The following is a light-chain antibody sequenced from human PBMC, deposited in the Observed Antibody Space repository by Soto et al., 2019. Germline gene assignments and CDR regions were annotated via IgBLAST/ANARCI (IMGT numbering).Light chain of an antibody. J-gene: IGKJ4*01. CDR3: QQRSNWPLA. CDR1: KSVSSS. CDR2: DAS. Sequence: EIVLTQSPATLSLSPGERATLSCRASKSVSSSLAWYQQKPGQAPRLLIYDASSRATGIPARFSGSGSGADFTLTISSLEPEDFAVYYCQQRSNWPLAFGGGTKVEIK. V-gene: IGKV3-11*01.